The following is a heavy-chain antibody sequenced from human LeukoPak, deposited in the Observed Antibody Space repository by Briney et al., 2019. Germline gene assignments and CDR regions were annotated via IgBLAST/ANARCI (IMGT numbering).Heavy chain of an antibody. Sequence: SETLSLTCAVYGGSFSGYYWSWIRQPPGKGLEWIGEINHSGSTNYNPSLKSRVTISVDTSKNQFSLKLSSVTAADTAVYYCARVRDSGGYYFDYWGQGTLVTVSS. D-gene: IGHD1-26*01. J-gene: IGHJ4*02. CDR2: INHSGST. CDR3: ARVRDSGGYYFDY. CDR1: GGSFSGYY. V-gene: IGHV4-34*01.